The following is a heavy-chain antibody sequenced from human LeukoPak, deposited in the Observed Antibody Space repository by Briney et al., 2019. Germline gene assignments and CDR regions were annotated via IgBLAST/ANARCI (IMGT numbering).Heavy chain of an antibody. CDR2: IWYDGSNK. V-gene: IGHV3-33*01. J-gene: IGHJ4*02. CDR3: ARDGTGSNSGWYIH. CDR1: GFTFSSHG. Sequence: GGSLRLSCAASGFTFSSHGMHWVRQAPGKGLEWVAVIWYDGSNKYYADSVKGRFTISRDNSKNTLYLQMNSLRAEDTVVYYCARDGTGSNSGWYIHWGQGALVTVSS. D-gene: IGHD6-19*01.